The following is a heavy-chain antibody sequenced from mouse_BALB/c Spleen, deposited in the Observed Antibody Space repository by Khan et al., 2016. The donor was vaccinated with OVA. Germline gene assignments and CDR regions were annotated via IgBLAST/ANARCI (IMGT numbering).Heavy chain of an antibody. Sequence: EVELVESGGDLVKPGGSLKLSCAASGFTFSSYSMSWVRQTSDKRLVWVATISSDGDYTYFPDSVKGRFTISRDNAKNPLNLQLSSLKAEDTALYYCAIHLTGSFAYWGQGTLVTVSA. CDR3: AIHLTGSFAY. CDR1: GFTFSSYS. J-gene: IGHJ3*01. CDR2: ISSDGDYT. V-gene: IGHV5-6*01.